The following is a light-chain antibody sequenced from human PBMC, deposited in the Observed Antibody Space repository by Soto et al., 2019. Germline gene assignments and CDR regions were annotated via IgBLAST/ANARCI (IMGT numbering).Light chain of an antibody. J-gene: IGLJ1*01. CDR1: SSNIGSNT. Sequence: QSVLTQPLSASASPGQRVTISCSGGSSNIGSNTVDWYQHLPGTAPPRLIFTAGQRPSGVPGRFSASKSATTASLPISGRQSEDEADYYCSAWDNSLNSYVFGTGTKLTVL. CDR3: SAWDNSLNSYV. CDR2: TAG. V-gene: IGLV1-44*01.